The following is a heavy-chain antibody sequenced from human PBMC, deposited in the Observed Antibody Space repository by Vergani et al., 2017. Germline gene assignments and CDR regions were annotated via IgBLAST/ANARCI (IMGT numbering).Heavy chain of an antibody. D-gene: IGHD2-2*01. CDR1: GGTFSSSA. Sequence: QVQLLQSGAEVKKPGSSVKVSCKASGGTFSSSAISWVRQAPGQGLEWMGGIIPIFGTANYAQKFQGRVTITADESTSTAYMELSSLRSEDTAVYYCARKTGGCSSTSCYHYYGMDVWGQGTTVTVSS. CDR2: IIPIFGTA. J-gene: IGHJ6*02. V-gene: IGHV1-69*12. CDR3: ARKTGGCSSTSCYHYYGMDV.